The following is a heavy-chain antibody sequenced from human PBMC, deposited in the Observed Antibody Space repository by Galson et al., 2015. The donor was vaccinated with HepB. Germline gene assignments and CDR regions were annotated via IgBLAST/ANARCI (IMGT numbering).Heavy chain of an antibody. CDR1: GYTFTSYG. CDR2: INTYNGNT. V-gene: IGHV1-18*01. J-gene: IGHJ4*02. Sequence: SVKVSCKASGYTFTSYGISRVRQAPGQGLQWMGWINTYNGNTNYPQNLQGRVTMTTDTSTTTAYMELRSLRSDDTAMYYCARGGHLGELSSFDYWGQGTLVTVSS. CDR3: ARGGHLGELSSFDY. D-gene: IGHD3-16*02.